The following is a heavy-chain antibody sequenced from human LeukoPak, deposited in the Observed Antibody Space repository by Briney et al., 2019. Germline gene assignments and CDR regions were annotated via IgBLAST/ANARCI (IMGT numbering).Heavy chain of an antibody. CDR2: INPNSGGT. Sequence: ASVKVSCKASGYTFTSYDINWVRQAPGQGLEWMGRINPNSGGTNYAQKFQGRVTMTRDTSISTAYMELSRLRSDDTAVYYCARGSSGYYSDYWGQGTLVTVPS. J-gene: IGHJ4*02. D-gene: IGHD3-22*01. V-gene: IGHV1-2*06. CDR1: GYTFTSYD. CDR3: ARGSSGYYSDY.